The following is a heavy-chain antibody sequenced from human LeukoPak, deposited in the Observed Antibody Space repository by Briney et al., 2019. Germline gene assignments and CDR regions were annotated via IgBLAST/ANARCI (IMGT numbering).Heavy chain of an antibody. Sequence: PGGSLRLSCAASGFTFSSYAMSWVRQAPGKGLEWVSAISGSGGSTYYADSVKGRFTIARDKSKTTLHLHMHSLRAEDAAEYYGAKGGGAYYYYYMDVWGKGTTVTVSS. J-gene: IGHJ6*03. CDR1: GFTFSSYA. CDR2: ISGSGGST. D-gene: IGHD3-16*01. V-gene: IGHV3-23*01. CDR3: AKGGGAYYYYYMDV.